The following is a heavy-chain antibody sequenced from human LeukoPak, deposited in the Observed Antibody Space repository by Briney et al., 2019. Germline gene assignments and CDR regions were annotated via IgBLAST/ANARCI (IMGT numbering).Heavy chain of an antibody. CDR3: ARDRTGIAAAGTVWRYYYYYMDV. Sequence: SETLSLTCTVSGGSISSSSYYWSWIRQPAGKGLEWIGRIYTSGSTNYNPSLKSRITMSVDTSKNQFSLKLSSVTAADTAIYYCARDRTGIAAAGTVWRYYYYYMDVWGKGTTVTISS. J-gene: IGHJ6*03. V-gene: IGHV4-61*02. CDR1: GGSISSSSYY. D-gene: IGHD6-13*01. CDR2: IYTSGST.